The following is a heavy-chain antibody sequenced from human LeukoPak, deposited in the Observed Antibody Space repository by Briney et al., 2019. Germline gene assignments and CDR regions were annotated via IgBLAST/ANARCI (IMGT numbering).Heavy chain of an antibody. CDR1: GFTVSSNY. J-gene: IGHJ4*02. D-gene: IGHD6-19*01. CDR3: ANMAGKALGY. CDR2: IYSGGLT. Sequence: GGSLRLSCAVSGFTVSSNYMSWVRQAPGKGLEWVSVIYSGGLTYYADSVKGRFTISRDNSKNTLYLQMNSLRAEDTAVYYCANMAGKALGYWGQGTLVTVSS. V-gene: IGHV3-53*01.